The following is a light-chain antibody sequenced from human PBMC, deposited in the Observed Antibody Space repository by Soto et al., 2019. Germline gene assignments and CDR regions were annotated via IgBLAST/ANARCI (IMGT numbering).Light chain of an antibody. J-gene: IGKJ4*01. Sequence: EIVLTQSPATLSLSPGERATLSCRASQSVSSYLAWYQQKPGQAPRLLIYDASNRATGIPARFSGSGSGTNFTLTISSLEPEDSAVYYCQQRSNWPPSFGGGTMVEIK. V-gene: IGKV3-11*01. CDR3: QQRSNWPPS. CDR1: QSVSSY. CDR2: DAS.